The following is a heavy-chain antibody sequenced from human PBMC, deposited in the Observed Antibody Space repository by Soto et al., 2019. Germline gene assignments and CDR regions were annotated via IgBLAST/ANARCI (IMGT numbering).Heavy chain of an antibody. CDR3: ARAGIRVSTGTYYYFDY. J-gene: IGHJ4*02. D-gene: IGHD1-1*01. V-gene: IGHV1-69*13. CDR1: GGTFSSCA. Sequence: ASVKVSCKASGGTFSSCAISWVRQAPGQGLEWMGGIIPIFGTANYAQKFQGRVTITADESTSTAYMELSSLRSEDTAVYYCARAGIRVSTGTYYYFDYWGQGTLVTVSS. CDR2: IIPIFGTA.